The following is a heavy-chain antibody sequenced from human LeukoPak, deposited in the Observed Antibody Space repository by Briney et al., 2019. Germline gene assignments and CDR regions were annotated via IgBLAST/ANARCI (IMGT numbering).Heavy chain of an antibody. J-gene: IGHJ4*02. Sequence: SETLSLTCAVYGGSFSGYYWSWLRQPPGKGLEWIGEVNHSGSTNDNPSLKSRVTISVDTSKNQFSLKLSSVTAADTAVYYCARAYSGIVVVPAARTRWDYWGQGTLVTVSS. CDR2: VNHSGST. D-gene: IGHD2-2*01. CDR3: ARAYSGIVVVPAARTRWDY. V-gene: IGHV4-34*01. CDR1: GGSFSGYY.